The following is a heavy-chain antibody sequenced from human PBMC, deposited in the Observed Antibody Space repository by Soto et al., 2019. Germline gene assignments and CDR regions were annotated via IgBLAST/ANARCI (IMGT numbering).Heavy chain of an antibody. D-gene: IGHD6-13*01. CDR3: ARDSDSSSGRPLDY. Sequence: GASVKVSCKASGYTFASCDINWVRQAPGQGLEWMGWVNPNSGGTNYAQKFQGWVTMTRDTSISTAYMELSRLRSDDTAVYYCARDSDSSSGRPLDYWGQGTLVTVSS. CDR2: VNPNSGGT. J-gene: IGHJ4*02. CDR1: GYTFASCD. V-gene: IGHV1-2*04.